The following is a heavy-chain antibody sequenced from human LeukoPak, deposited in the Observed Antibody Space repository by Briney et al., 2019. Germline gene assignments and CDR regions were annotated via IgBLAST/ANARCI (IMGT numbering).Heavy chain of an antibody. D-gene: IGHD3-10*01. V-gene: IGHV3-53*01. J-gene: IGHJ4*02. Sequence: GGSLRLSCAASGLTVSSNCMSWVRQAPGKGLEWVSVIYSGGSTYYADSVKGRFTISRDNSKNTLYLQMNSLRVEDTAVYYCARDSSMLRGPLVIYYFDFWGQGTLVTVSS. CDR2: IYSGGST. CDR3: ARDSSMLRGPLVIYYFDF. CDR1: GLTVSSNC.